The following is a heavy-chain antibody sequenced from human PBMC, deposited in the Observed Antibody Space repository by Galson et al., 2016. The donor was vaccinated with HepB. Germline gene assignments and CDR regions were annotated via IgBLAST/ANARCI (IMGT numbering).Heavy chain of an antibody. D-gene: IGHD3-10*01. CDR2: ISGPGGGT. V-gene: IGHV3-23*01. Sequence: SLRLSCAASGFTFSTYAMTWVRQAPGKGLEWVSTISGPGGGTFYADSVKGRFTISRDNSRNTLYLQINSMRAEDPAVYYCAKGAVGGGASEYWGQGTLVTVSS. J-gene: IGHJ4*02. CDR3: AKGAVGGGASEY. CDR1: GFTFSTYA.